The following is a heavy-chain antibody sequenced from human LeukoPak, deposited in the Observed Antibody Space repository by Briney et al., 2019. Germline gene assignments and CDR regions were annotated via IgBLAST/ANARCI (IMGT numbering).Heavy chain of an antibody. CDR1: GFTFSDYG. J-gene: IGHJ5*02. Sequence: GRSLRLSCAASGFTFSDYGMHWVRLAPGKGLEWVGVTSSDGSNKFYADSVKGRFTVSRDNSKNTLYLQVNSLRAEDTAVYYCARDNDPDYSSSPGWFDLWGQGTLVTVSS. D-gene: IGHD3-22*01. CDR2: TSSDGSNK. CDR3: ARDNDPDYSSSPGWFDL. V-gene: IGHV3-30*06.